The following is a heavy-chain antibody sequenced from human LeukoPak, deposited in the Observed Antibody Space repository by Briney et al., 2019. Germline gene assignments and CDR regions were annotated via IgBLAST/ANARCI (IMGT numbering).Heavy chain of an antibody. J-gene: IGHJ4*02. CDR2: FDPEDGET. V-gene: IGHV1-24*01. D-gene: IGHD3-22*01. CDR3: ATGLHYYDSSGYSDY. CDR1: GYTLTELS. Sequence: ASVKVSCKVSGYTLTELSMHWVRQAPGKGLEWMGGFDPEDGETIYAQKFQGRVTMTEGTSTDTAYMELSSLRSEDTAVYYCATGLHYYDSSGYSDYWGQGTLVTVSS.